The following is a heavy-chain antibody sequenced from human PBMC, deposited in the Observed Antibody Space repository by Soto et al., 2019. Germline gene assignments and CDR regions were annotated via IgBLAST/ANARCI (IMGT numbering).Heavy chain of an antibody. CDR1: GDSVSNGDYY. CDR2: IDSSGST. Sequence: SETLSLTCTVSGDSVSNGDYYWSWIRQPPGRGLEWIGYIDSSGSTYYNPSLKSRLTMSVDMSKNQFSLRLTSVTAADTAVYYCASSYLYWGQGLLVTVSS. D-gene: IGHD3-16*02. V-gene: IGHV4-30-4*01. J-gene: IGHJ4*02. CDR3: ASSYLY.